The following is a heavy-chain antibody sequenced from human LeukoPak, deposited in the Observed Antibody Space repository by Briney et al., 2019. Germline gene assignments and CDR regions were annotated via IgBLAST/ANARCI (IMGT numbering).Heavy chain of an antibody. D-gene: IGHD6-6*01. V-gene: IGHV1-2*02. Sequence: ASVTVSCKASGYTFTGYYMHWVRQAPGQGLEGMGWINPNSGGTNYAQKFQGRVTMTRDTSISTAYMELSRLRSDDTAVYYCAGSIAARTYYGMDVWGQGTTVTVSS. CDR1: GYTFTGYY. J-gene: IGHJ6*02. CDR2: INPNSGGT. CDR3: AGSIAARTYYGMDV.